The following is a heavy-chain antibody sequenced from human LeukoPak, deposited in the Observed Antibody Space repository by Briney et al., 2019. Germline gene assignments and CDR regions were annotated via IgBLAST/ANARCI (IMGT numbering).Heavy chain of an antibody. CDR3: AKSGALRFLEWLLSPDYFDY. V-gene: IGHV3-30*02. J-gene: IGHJ4*02. CDR2: IRYDGSNK. Sequence: GGSLRLSCAASGFTFSSYGMHWVRQAPGKGLEWVAFIRYDGSNKYYADSVKGRFTISRDNSKNTLYLQMNSLRAEDTAVYYCAKSGALRFLEWLLSPDYFDYWGQGTLVTVSS. CDR1: GFTFSSYG. D-gene: IGHD3-3*01.